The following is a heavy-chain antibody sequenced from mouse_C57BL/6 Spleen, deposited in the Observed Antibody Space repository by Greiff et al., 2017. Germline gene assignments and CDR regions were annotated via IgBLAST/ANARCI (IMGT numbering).Heavy chain of an antibody. Sequence: QVQLQQPGAELVMPGASVKLSCKASGYTFTSYWMHWVKQRPGQGLEWIGEIDPSDSYTNYNQKFKGKSTLTVDKSSSTAYMQLSSLTSEESAVYYCARYGTVAYAMDCWGQGTSVTVSS. J-gene: IGHJ4*01. CDR1: GYTFTSYW. CDR2: IDPSDSYT. D-gene: IGHD1-1*01. V-gene: IGHV1-69*01. CDR3: ARYGTVAYAMDC.